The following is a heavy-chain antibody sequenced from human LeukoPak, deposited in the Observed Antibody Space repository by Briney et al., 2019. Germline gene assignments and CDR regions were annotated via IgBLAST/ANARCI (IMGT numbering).Heavy chain of an antibody. CDR3: ARERKAAAGLIDY. Sequence: GGSLRLSCAASGFTFSSYGMHWVRQAPGKGLEWVAVIWYDGSNKYYADSVKGRFTISRDNSKNTLYLQMNSLRAEGTAVYYCARERKAAAGLIDYWGQGTLVTVSS. CDR1: GFTFSSYG. D-gene: IGHD6-13*01. J-gene: IGHJ4*02. V-gene: IGHV3-33*01. CDR2: IWYDGSNK.